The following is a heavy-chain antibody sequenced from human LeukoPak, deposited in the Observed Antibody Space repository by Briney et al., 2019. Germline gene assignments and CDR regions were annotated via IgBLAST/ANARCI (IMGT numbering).Heavy chain of an antibody. V-gene: IGHV1-8*02. J-gene: IGHJ4*02. CDR3: ARTPGEPGDFDY. CDR2: MNPNSGNT. CDR1: GYTFTSYG. D-gene: IGHD3-16*01. Sequence: ASVRVSCKASGYTFTSYGISWVRQAPGQGLEWMGWMNPNSGNTGYAQKFQGRVTMTRNTSISTAYMELSSLRSEDTAVYYCARTPGEPGDFDYWGQGTLVTVSS.